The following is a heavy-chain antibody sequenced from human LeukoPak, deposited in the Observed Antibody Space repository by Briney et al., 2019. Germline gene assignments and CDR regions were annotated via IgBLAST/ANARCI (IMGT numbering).Heavy chain of an antibody. CDR2: IYYSGST. J-gene: IGHJ6*02. CDR3: ARDQGYCSGGSCCPYYYYGMDV. D-gene: IGHD2-15*01. CDR1: GGSISSGDYY. Sequence: PSQTLSLTCTVSGGSISSGDYYWSWIRQPPGKGLEWIGYIYYSGSTYYNPSLKSRVTISVDTSKNQFSLKLSSVTAADTAVYYCARDQGYCSGGSCCPYYYYGMDVWGQGATVTVSS. V-gene: IGHV4-30-4*01.